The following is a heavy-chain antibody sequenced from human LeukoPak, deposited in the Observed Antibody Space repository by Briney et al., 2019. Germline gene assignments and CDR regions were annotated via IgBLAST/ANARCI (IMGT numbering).Heavy chain of an antibody. V-gene: IGHV3-23*01. CDR2: ISPSGPDT. CDR1: GFTFNSYA. D-gene: IGHD3-10*01. J-gene: IGHJ4*02. CDR3: AKRGGYETMAAFDY. Sequence: PGGSLRLSCAASGFTFNSYAMSWVRQAPGKGLEWVSAISPSGPDTYYADSVKGRFTTSRDNSKNTLYLQMSSLRAEDSAVYYCAKRGGYETMAAFDYWGQGTLVTVSS.